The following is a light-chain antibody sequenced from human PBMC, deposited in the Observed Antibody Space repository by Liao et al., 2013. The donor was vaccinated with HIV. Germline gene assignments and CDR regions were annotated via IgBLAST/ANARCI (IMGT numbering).Light chain of an antibody. V-gene: IGLV3-1*01. J-gene: IGLJ2*01. CDR3: QAWDSSVL. CDR2: QDS. Sequence: SYELTQPPSVSVSPGQTATISCSGENLGDGYVSWYQQKPGQSPVLIIFQDSKRPSGIPERVSGSNSGNTATLTISGTQAVDEADYYCQAWDSSVLFGGGTKLTVL. CDR1: NLGDGY.